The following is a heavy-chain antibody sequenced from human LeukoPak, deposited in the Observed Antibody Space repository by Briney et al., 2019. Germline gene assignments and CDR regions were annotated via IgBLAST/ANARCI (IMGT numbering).Heavy chain of an antibody. D-gene: IGHD6-13*01. V-gene: IGHV4-59*08. Sequence: SETLSLTCYVSGGSISNYYWSWIRQPPGKGLELIGYMYYRGTTNYNPSLESRVTISVDTSKNQFSLRLSSVTAADTAVYYCARLAAVNWFDPWGQGTLVTVSS. CDR2: MYYRGTT. CDR3: ARLAAVNWFDP. CDR1: GGSISNYY. J-gene: IGHJ5*02.